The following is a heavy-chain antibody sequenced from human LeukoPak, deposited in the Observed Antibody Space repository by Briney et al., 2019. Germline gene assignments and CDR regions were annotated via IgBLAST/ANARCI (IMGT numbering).Heavy chain of an antibody. D-gene: IGHD2-2*01. CDR1: GFTFSTYW. CDR3: ATSSDAPANM. Sequence: GGSLRLSCTVSGFTFSTYWMSWVRQAPGKGLEWVANINQDGGAKYSVGSVKGRFTVSRDNAKNSLYLQTNSLRAEDTGVYYCATSSDAPANMWGQGTLVTVSS. V-gene: IGHV3-7*01. CDR2: INQDGGAK. J-gene: IGHJ4*02.